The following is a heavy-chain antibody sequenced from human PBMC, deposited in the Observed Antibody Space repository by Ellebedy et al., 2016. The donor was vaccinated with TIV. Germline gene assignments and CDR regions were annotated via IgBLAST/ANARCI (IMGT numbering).Heavy chain of an antibody. V-gene: IGHV3-23*01. J-gene: IGHJ4*02. CDR2: ISGSGGST. CDR3: AKDKQQLVPMFGCDY. Sequence: GGSLRLSXAASGFTFSSYAMSWVRQAPGKGLEWVSAISGSGGSTYYADSVKGRFTISRDNSKNTLYLQMNSLRAEDTAVYYCAKDKQQLVPMFGCDYWGQGTLVTVSS. CDR1: GFTFSSYA. D-gene: IGHD6-13*01.